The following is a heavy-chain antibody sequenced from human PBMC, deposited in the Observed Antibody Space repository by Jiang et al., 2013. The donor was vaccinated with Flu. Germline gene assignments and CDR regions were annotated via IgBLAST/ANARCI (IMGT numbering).Heavy chain of an antibody. Sequence: VQLVESGGGLVQPGGSLRLSCAASEFTFSNHGMSWVRHAPGKGLEWVSSISNGGGSTYYADSVKGRFTISRDNSKSTLYLQMNSLRAEDTAVYYCARVWLSYFFDHWGQGVLVTVSS. J-gene: IGHJ4*02. CDR2: ISNGGGST. V-gene: IGHV3-23*04. D-gene: IGHD6-19*01. CDR3: ARVWLSYFFDH. CDR1: EFTFSNHG.